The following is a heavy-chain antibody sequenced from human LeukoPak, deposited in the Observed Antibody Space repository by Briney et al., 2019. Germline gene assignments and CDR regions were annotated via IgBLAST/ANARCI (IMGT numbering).Heavy chain of an antibody. Sequence: ASVKVSCKVSGYTLTELSMHWVRQAPGKGLEWMGGFDPEDGETIYAQKFQGRVTMTRNTSISTAYMELSSLRSEDTAVYYCARGMGSRHLRYFDWLKRSIYYYYYMDVWGKGTTVTISS. CDR1: GYTLTELS. V-gene: IGHV1-24*01. D-gene: IGHD3-9*01. J-gene: IGHJ6*03. CDR3: ARGMGSRHLRYFDWLKRSIYYYYYMDV. CDR2: FDPEDGET.